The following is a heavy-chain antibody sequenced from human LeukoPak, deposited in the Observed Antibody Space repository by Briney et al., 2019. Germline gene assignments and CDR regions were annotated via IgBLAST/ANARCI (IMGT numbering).Heavy chain of an antibody. CDR3: ARSPYCSSTSCYTYFDY. CDR2: IDWDDDK. V-gene: IGHV2-70*04. D-gene: IGHD2-2*02. Sequence: SGPTLVNPTQTLTLTCTFSGFSLSTSGMRVSWIRQPPGKALEWLARIDWDDDKFYSTSLKTRLTISKDTSINQVVLTMTNMDPVDTATYYCARSPYCSSTSCYTYFDYWGQGTLVTVSS. J-gene: IGHJ4*02. CDR1: GFSLSTSGMR.